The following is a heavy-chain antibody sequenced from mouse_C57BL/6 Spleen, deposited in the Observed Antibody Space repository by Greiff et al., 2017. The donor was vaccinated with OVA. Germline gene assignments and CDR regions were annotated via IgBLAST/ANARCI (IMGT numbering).Heavy chain of an antibody. J-gene: IGHJ4*01. V-gene: IGHV1-64*01. CDR3: ARYYDYDGDYAMDY. Sequence: VQLKQPGAELVKPGASVKLSCKASGYTFTSYWMHWVKQRPGQGLEWIGMIHPNSGSTNYNEKFKSKATLTVDKSSSTAYMQLSSLTSEDSAVYYCARYYDYDGDYAMDYWGQGTSVTVSS. D-gene: IGHD2-4*01. CDR2: IHPNSGST. CDR1: GYTFTSYW.